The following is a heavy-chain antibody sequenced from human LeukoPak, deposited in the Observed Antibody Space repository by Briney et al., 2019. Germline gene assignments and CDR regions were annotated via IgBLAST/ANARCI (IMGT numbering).Heavy chain of an antibody. CDR3: ARVRLTYYYDSSAHHFDY. CDR1: GFTVSSNY. V-gene: IGHV3-53*01. Sequence: GGSLRLSXAASGFTVSSNYMSWVRQAPGKGLEWVSVIYSGGSTYYADSVKGRFTISRDNSKNTLYLQMNSLRAEDTAVYYCARVRLTYYYDSSAHHFDYWGQGTLVTVSS. CDR2: IYSGGST. D-gene: IGHD3-22*01. J-gene: IGHJ4*02.